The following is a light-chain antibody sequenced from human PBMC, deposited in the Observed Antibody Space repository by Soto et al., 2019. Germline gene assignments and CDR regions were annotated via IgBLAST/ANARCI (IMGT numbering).Light chain of an antibody. CDR1: QSVLYSSNNKNY. J-gene: IGKJ1*01. Sequence: DIVMTQSPDSLAVSLGERATINCKSSQSVLYSSNNKNYLAWYQQKPRQPPKLLIYWASTRESGVPDRFSGSGSGTEFTLTISSLQAEDVALYYCQQYYSTPLAFGQGTKVEIK. V-gene: IGKV4-1*01. CDR3: QQYYSTPLA. CDR2: WAS.